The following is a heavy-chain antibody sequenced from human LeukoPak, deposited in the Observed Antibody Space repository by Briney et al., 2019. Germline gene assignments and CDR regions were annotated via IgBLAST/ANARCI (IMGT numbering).Heavy chain of an antibody. CDR1: GFTFSNAW. CDR2: IKSKTDGGTT. CDR3: TTYGDYVMGAFDI. V-gene: IGHV3-15*01. J-gene: IGHJ3*02. D-gene: IGHD4-17*01. Sequence: GGSLRLSCAASGFTFSNAWMSWVRQAPGKGLERVGHIKSKTDGGTTDYAAPVKGRFTISRDDSKNTLYLQMNSLKTEDTAVYYCTTYGDYVMGAFDIWGQGTMVTVSS.